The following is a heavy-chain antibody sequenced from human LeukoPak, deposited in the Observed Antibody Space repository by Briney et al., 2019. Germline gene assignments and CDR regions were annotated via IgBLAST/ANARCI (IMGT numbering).Heavy chain of an antibody. Sequence: GGSLRLSCAASGFTFSSYSMNWVRQAPGKGLEWVSSISSSSSYIYYADSVKGRFTISRDNAKNSLYLQMNSLRAEDAAVYYCARVDSSSWYGYNWFDHWGQGTLVTVSS. CDR3: ARVDSSSWYGYNWFDH. J-gene: IGHJ5*02. V-gene: IGHV3-21*01. CDR1: GFTFSSYS. CDR2: ISSSSSYI. D-gene: IGHD6-13*01.